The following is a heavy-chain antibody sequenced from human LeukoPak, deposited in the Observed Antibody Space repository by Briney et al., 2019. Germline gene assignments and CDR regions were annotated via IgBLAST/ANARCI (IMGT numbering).Heavy chain of an antibody. V-gene: IGHV3-74*01. CDR2: INSDGSST. Sequence: GGSLRLSCAASGFTFSTYWMHWVRQAPGKGLVWVSRINSDGSSTSYADSVRGRFTISRDYAKNTLYLQMNSLRAEDTAVYYCARGGVYSTSAVDYWGQGTLVTVSS. D-gene: IGHD6-6*01. CDR3: ARGGVYSTSAVDY. J-gene: IGHJ4*02. CDR1: GFTFSTYW.